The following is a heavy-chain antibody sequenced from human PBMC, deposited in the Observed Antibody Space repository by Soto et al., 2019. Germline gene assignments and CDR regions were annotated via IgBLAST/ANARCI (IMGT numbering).Heavy chain of an antibody. CDR3: AKDLGATTSWFFFEH. CDR2: ISASGGST. J-gene: IGHJ4*02. Sequence: LRLSCAASGFTFSSDAMSWVRQAPGKGLEWVSGISASGGSTYYPDSVKGRFTISRDNSRNTLYLQMNSLRVEDTAVYYCAKDLGATTSWFFFEHWGQGTLVTVSS. CDR1: GFTFSSDA. D-gene: IGHD2-2*01. V-gene: IGHV3-23*01.